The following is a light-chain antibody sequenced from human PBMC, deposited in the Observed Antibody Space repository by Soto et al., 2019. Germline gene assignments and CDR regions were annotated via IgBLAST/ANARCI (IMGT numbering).Light chain of an antibody. J-gene: IGKJ1*01. Sequence: EIVMKQSPATLSVSPGGRATLSCRASQSVSSNLAWYQQKPGQAPRLLIYGASNRATGIPDRFSSSGSGTDFTLTISSLQSEDFAVYYCQQYNNWPLTFGQGTKVDIK. CDR3: QQYNNWPLT. CDR2: GAS. V-gene: IGKV3D-15*01. CDR1: QSVSSN.